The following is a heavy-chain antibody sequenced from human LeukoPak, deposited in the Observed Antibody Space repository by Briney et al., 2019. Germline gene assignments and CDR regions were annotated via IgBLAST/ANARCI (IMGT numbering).Heavy chain of an antibody. CDR2: ISYDGSNK. V-gene: IGHV3-30-3*01. J-gene: IGHJ4*02. CDR1: GFTFSSYA. Sequence: QAGGSLRLSCAASGFTFSSYAMHWVRQAPGKGLEWVAVISYDGSNKYYADSVKGRFTISRDNSKNTLYLQMNSLRAEDTAVYYCAREAGGKPDYWGQGTLVTVSS. D-gene: IGHD4-23*01. CDR3: AREAGGKPDY.